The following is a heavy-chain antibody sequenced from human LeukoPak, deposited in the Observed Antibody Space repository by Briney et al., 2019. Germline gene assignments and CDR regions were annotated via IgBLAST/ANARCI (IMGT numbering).Heavy chain of an antibody. CDR3: ARDAATVTTSPDFDY. D-gene: IGHD4-11*01. Sequence: ASVKVSCKASGYTFTSYYMHWVRQAPGQGLEWMGWINPNSGGTNYAQKFQGRVTMTRDTSISTAYMELSRLRSDDTAVYYCARDAATVTTSPDFDYWGQGTLVTVSS. CDR1: GYTFTSYY. CDR2: INPNSGGT. V-gene: IGHV1-2*02. J-gene: IGHJ4*02.